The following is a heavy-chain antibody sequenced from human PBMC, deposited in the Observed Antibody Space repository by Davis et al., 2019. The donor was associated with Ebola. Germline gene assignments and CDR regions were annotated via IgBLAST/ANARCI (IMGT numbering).Heavy chain of an antibody. J-gene: IGHJ4*02. V-gene: IGHV3-48*02. Sequence: PGGSLRLSCAASGFTFSSYSMNWVRQAPGKGLEWVSYISSSSTIYYADSVKGRFTISRDNAKNSLYLQMNSLRDEDTAVYYCARHYGSGSYYVLDFDYWGQGTLVTVSS. CDR3: ARHYGSGSYYVLDFDY. D-gene: IGHD3-10*01. CDR1: GFTFSSYS. CDR2: ISSSSTI.